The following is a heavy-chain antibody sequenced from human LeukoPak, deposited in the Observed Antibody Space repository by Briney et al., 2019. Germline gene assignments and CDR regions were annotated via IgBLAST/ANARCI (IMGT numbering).Heavy chain of an antibody. CDR3: ARDCGGVCYSSQDFDY. CDR2: INPNSGGT. Sequence: ASVKVSCKASGGTFSSYAISWVRQAPGQGLEWMGRINPNSGGTNYAQKFQGRVTMTRDTSISTAYMELSRLRSDDTAVYYCARDCGGVCYSSQDFDYWGQGTLVTVAS. V-gene: IGHV1-2*06. CDR1: GGTFSSYA. D-gene: IGHD2-21*02. J-gene: IGHJ4*02.